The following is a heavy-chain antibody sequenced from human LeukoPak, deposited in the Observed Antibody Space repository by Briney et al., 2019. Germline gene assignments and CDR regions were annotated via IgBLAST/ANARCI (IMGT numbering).Heavy chain of an antibody. J-gene: IGHJ4*02. D-gene: IGHD5-24*01. CDR1: SGSISSYY. V-gene: IGHV4-59*08. CDR2: IYYSGST. CDR3: ARRRDGYNWDYFDY. Sequence: SETLSLTCTVSSGSISSYYWSWIRQPPGKGLEWIGYIYYSGSTNYNPSLKSRVTISVDTSKNQFSLKLSSVTAADTAVYYCARRRDGYNWDYFDYWGQGTLVTVSS.